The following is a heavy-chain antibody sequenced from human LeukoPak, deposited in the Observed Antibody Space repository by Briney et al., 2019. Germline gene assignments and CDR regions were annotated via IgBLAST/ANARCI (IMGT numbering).Heavy chain of an antibody. CDR2: INPNSGDT. J-gene: IGHJ3*02. V-gene: IGHV1-2*02. D-gene: IGHD6-13*01. CDR1: GYTFTGYY. CDR3: ARGETEETGTRPDAFDI. Sequence: ASVKVSCKASGYTFTGYYMHWVRQAPGQGLEWMGWINPNSGDTKYAQKFQGRVTMTRDTSISTAYMALTRLRSDDSAVYYCARGETEETGTRPDAFDIWGQGTMVTVSS.